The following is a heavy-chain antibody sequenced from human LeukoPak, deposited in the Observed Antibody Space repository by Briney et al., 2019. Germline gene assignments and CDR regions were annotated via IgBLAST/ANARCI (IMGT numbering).Heavy chain of an antibody. CDR2: ITGGGGRT. CDR3: AKQPFIVVVPAAMGLDS. Sequence: TGGSLRLSCAASGFTFSSYAMSWVRQAPGKGLEWVSAITGGGGRTYYADSVKGRFTISRDNSKNTLYLQMNSLRAEDTAMYYCAKQPFIVVVPAAMGLDSWGQGTLVTVSS. J-gene: IGHJ4*02. D-gene: IGHD2-2*01. V-gene: IGHV3-23*01. CDR1: GFTFSSYA.